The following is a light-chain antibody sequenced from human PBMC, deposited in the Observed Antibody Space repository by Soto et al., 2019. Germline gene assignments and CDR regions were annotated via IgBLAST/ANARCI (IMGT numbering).Light chain of an antibody. J-gene: IGKJ2*01. CDR1: HSVSGSY. V-gene: IGKV3-20*01. Sequence: EIVLTQSPGTLSLSPGERATLSCRASHSVSGSYLAWYQQKPGQAPRLLIYGASSRATGIPDRFSGSGSGTDFTLTISRLEPEDLAVYYCQQYGSSPPYTFGQGTNLEIK. CDR2: GAS. CDR3: QQYGSSPPYT.